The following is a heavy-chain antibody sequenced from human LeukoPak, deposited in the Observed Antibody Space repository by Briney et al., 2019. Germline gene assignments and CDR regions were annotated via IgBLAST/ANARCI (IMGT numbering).Heavy chain of an antibody. CDR3: AREADLKYFDY. J-gene: IGHJ4*02. CDR2: IYYSRST. V-gene: IGHV4-59*01. D-gene: IGHD6-19*01. Sequence: SETLSLTCTVSGGSISSYYWSWIRQPPGKGLEWIGYIYYSRSTNYNPSLKSRVTISVDTSKNQFSLKLSSVTAAATAVYYCAREADLKYFDYWGQGTLVTVSS. CDR1: GGSISSYY.